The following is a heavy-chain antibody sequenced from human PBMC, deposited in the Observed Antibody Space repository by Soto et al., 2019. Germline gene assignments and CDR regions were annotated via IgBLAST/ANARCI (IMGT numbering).Heavy chain of an antibody. Sequence: PGGSLRLSCAASGFTFSSYEMNWVRQAPGKGLEWASYISSSSSTIYYADSVKGRFTISRDNAKNSLYLQMNSLRAEDTAVYYCARTSISGYYFFEYWGQGTLVTVSS. D-gene: IGHD3-22*01. V-gene: IGHV3-48*03. CDR3: ARTSISGYYFFEY. CDR2: ISSSSSTI. CDR1: GFTFSSYE. J-gene: IGHJ4*02.